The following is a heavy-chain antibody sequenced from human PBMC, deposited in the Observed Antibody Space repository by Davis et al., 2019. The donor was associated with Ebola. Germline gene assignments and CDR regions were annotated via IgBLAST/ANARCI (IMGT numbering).Heavy chain of an antibody. V-gene: IGHV3-48*02. CDR2: ITKDSDVM. Sequence: PGGSLRLSCAPSGLTLSTAWMNWVRQAPGKGLEWITYITKDSDVMHYADSVKGRFTVSRDNAKNSLFLQMSSLRDEDSAVYYCARDHFFAFDVWSQGVNVSVSS. CDR1: GLTLSTAW. D-gene: IGHD3-16*01. CDR3: ARDHFFAFDV. J-gene: IGHJ4*02.